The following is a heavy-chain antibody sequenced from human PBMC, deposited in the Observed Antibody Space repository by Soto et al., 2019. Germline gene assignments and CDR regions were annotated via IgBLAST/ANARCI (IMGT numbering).Heavy chain of an antibody. J-gene: IGHJ6*02. CDR2: ISYDGSNK. Sequence: GGSLRLSCAASGFTFSSYAMHWVRQAPGKGLEWVAVISYDGSNKYYADSVKGRFTISRDNSKNTLYLQMNSLRAEDTAVYYCARWLQIGGMDVWGQGTTVTVSS. CDR1: GFTFSSYA. V-gene: IGHV3-30-3*01. D-gene: IGHD5-12*01. CDR3: ARWLQIGGMDV.